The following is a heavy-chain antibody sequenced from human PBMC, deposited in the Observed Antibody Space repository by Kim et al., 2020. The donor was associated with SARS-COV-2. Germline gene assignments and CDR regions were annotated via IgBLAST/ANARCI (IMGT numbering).Heavy chain of an antibody. CDR1: GYSFTNYW. CDR3: ARRALILTGGSLDDP. Sequence: ESLKISCKGSGYSFTNYWISWVRQMPGKGLEWMGRIDPSDSYTTYNPSFKGHVTILVDKSISTAYLQWSSLRASDTAIYYCARRALILTGGSLDDPWGQGTLVTVSS. CDR2: IDPSDSYT. D-gene: IGHD3-9*01. V-gene: IGHV5-10-1*01. J-gene: IGHJ5*02.